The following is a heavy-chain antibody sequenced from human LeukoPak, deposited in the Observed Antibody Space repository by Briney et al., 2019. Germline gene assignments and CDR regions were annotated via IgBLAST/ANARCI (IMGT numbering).Heavy chain of an antibody. Sequence: GASVKVSCKASGFTFTGYYMHWVRQATGQGLDWMVFINTNSGGTNYAQKFQDRVTMTRDTSISTAYMELSRLRSDDTAVYYCARGSSGWYVYFDYWGQGTLVTVSS. CDR3: ARGSSGWYVYFDY. D-gene: IGHD6-19*01. CDR1: GFTFTGYY. J-gene: IGHJ4*02. V-gene: IGHV1-2*02. CDR2: INTNSGGT.